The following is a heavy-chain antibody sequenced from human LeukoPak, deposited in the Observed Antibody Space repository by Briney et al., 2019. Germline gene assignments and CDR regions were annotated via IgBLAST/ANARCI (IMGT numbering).Heavy chain of an antibody. V-gene: IGHV1-2*02. D-gene: IGHD2-15*01. CDR3: ARVGFCSGGTCPYYFDC. CDR1: GYTFTGYY. J-gene: IGHJ4*02. CDR2: INPNSGGT. Sequence: GASVKVSCKTSGYTFTGYYLHWVRQAPGQGLEWMGWINPNSGGTNYAQKFQGRVTMTRDTSISTAYMELSGLTSDDTALYYCARVGFCSGGTCPYYFDCWGQGTLVTVSS.